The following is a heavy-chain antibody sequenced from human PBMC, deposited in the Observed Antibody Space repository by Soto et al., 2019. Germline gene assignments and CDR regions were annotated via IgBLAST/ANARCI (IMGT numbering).Heavy chain of an antibody. CDR3: AHSAPGFVGEAPRKWFPP. V-gene: IGHV2-5*02. CDR2: IYWEDDK. D-gene: IGHD4-17*01. Sequence: QITLKEFGPTLVKPTQTLTLTCTLSGFSLSTSGVGVAWIRQPPGKALERLALIYWEDDKRYSPSLKSRHTVPKDTSKNQVVLTMTNMDPVDTGTYFCAHSAPGFVGEAPRKWFPPWGQGTLVTVSS. CDR1: GFSLSTSGVG. J-gene: IGHJ5*02.